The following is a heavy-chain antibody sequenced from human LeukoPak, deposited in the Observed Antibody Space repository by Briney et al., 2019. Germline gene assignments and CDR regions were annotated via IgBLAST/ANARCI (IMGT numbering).Heavy chain of an antibody. CDR3: AKDTGIAVAGTVDY. V-gene: IGHV3-23*01. CDR1: GFTFSSYA. Sequence: GGSLRLSCAVSGFTFSSYAMSWVRQAPGKGLEWVSVISGSGGSTYYADSVKGRFTISRDNSKNTLYLQMNSLRAEDTAVYYCAKDTGIAVAGTVDYWGQGTLVTVSS. J-gene: IGHJ4*02. CDR2: ISGSGGST. D-gene: IGHD6-19*01.